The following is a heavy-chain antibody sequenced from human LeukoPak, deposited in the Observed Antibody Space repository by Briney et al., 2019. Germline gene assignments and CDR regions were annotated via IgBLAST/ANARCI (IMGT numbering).Heavy chain of an antibody. CDR1: GFTFSSYA. J-gene: IGHJ4*02. V-gene: IGHV3-23*01. Sequence: GALRLSCAASGFTFSSYAMSWVRQAPGKGLEWVSIISGSGDSTYYADSVKGRFTISRDNSKNTLYLQMNSLRAEDTAIYYCAKEYTGTFSPFPSYFDNWGQGTLVTVSS. D-gene: IGHD1-26*01. CDR3: AKEYTGTFSPFPSYFDN. CDR2: ISGSGDST.